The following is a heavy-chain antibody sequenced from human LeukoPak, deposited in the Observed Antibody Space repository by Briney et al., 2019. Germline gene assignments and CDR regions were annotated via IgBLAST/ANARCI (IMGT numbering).Heavy chain of an antibody. CDR3: ARAGGLGANNAFDI. V-gene: IGHV4-61*02. D-gene: IGHD1-26*01. CDR2: MYTSGST. J-gene: IGHJ3*02. CDR1: GGSSSSGSYY. Sequence: SETLSLTCTVSGGSSSSGSYYYNWIRQPAGKGLEWIGRMYTSGSTNYNPSLKSRVTISVDTSKNQFSLKLSSVTAADTAMYYCARAGGLGANNAFDIWGQGTLVTVSS.